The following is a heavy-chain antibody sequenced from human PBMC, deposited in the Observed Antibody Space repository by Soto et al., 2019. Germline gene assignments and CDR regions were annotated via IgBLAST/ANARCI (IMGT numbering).Heavy chain of an antibody. D-gene: IGHD3-3*01. CDR3: AKDLEKTRMTITIFGVVPSPTFDY. V-gene: IGHV3-23*01. CDR1: GFPFSSYA. CDR2: ISGSGGST. J-gene: IGHJ4*02. Sequence: PGGSLRLSCAASGFPFSSYAMSWVRQAPGKGLEWVSAISGSGGSTYYADSVKGRFTISRDNSKNTLYLQMNSLRAEDTAVYYCAKDLEKTRMTITIFGVVPSPTFDYWGQGTLVTVSS.